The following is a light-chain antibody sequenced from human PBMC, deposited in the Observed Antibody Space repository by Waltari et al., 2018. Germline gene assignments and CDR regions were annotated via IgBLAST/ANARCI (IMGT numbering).Light chain of an antibody. J-gene: IGKJ2*03. V-gene: IGKV3-15*01. CDR3: QQYNDKYS. CDR1: EKIDDN. Sequence: EKVLTQSPATLSVSPGEEVTLSCRASEKIDDNLAWYQQRPGQAPRLLIYDASTRASDIPARFSGSGSGTEFTLTISSLQPEDIAVYYCQQYNDKYSFGQGTKLGI. CDR2: DAS.